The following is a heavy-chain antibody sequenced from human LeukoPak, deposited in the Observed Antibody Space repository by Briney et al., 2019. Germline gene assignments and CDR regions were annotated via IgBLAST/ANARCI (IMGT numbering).Heavy chain of an antibody. J-gene: IGHJ5*02. CDR2: INAGNGNT. CDR1: GYTFTNYA. CDR3: ARDPGLYQLLLWFDP. Sequence: GASVKVSCKASGYTFTNYAMHWVRRAPGQRLEWMGWINAGNGNTKYSQRFQGRVTITRDTSASTTYMELSSLGSEDTAVYYCARDPGLYQLLLWFDPWGQGTLVTVSS. V-gene: IGHV1-3*01. D-gene: IGHD2-2*01.